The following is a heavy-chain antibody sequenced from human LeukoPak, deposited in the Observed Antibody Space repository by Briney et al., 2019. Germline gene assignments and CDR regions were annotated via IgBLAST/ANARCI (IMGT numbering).Heavy chain of an antibody. J-gene: IGHJ4*02. CDR1: GFTFSNAW. Sequence: GGSLRLSCAASGFTFSNAWMSWVCQAPGKGLEWVGRIKSKSYGATTDYAAPVKGRFTISRDDSKNTLYPQMNSLKTEDTAVYYCATDNGGESGFDYWGQGTLVTVSS. CDR3: ATDNGGESGFDY. V-gene: IGHV3-15*05. D-gene: IGHD2-8*01. CDR2: IKSKSYGATT.